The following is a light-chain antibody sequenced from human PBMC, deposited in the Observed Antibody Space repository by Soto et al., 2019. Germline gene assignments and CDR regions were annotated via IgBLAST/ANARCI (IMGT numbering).Light chain of an antibody. CDR1: QSVSSS. J-gene: IGKJ1*01. CDR2: DAS. CDR3: QQRSNWPPWT. V-gene: IGKV3-11*01. Sequence: EIVLTQSPATLSLSPGERATLSCRASQSVSSSLAWYQQKPGQAPRLLIYDASNRATGIPARFSGSGSGTDFTLTISSLAPEDFAVYYWQQRSNWPPWTFGQGTKVEIK.